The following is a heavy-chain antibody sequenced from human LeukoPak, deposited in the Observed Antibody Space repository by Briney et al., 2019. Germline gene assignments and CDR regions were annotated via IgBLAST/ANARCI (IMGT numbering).Heavy chain of an antibody. CDR1: GGSFTGYY. CDR2: INHSGST. CDR3: ARGPLGYCSSTSCYRFSEFDY. D-gene: IGHD2-2*01. J-gene: IGHJ4*02. V-gene: IGHV4-34*01. Sequence: PSETLSLTSALYGGSFTGYYWSWIRQPPGKGLDCIGEINHSGSTNYNPTFKSRLTISVATSKNQFSLKLSSVTAADTAVYYCARGPLGYCSSTSCYRFSEFDYWGQGTLVTVSS.